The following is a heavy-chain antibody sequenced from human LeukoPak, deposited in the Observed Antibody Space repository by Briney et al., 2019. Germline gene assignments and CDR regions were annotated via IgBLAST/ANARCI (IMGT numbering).Heavy chain of an antibody. CDR3: AREEGVETAMVLDY. D-gene: IGHD5-18*01. CDR2: IYTSGST. J-gene: IGHJ4*02. V-gene: IGHV4-61*02. CDR1: GGSISSSSYY. Sequence: SETLSLTCTVSGGSISSSSYYWSWIRQPAGKGLEWIGRIYTSGSTNYNPSLKSRVTMSVDTSKNQFSLKMSSVTAADTAVYYCAREEGVETAMVLDYWGQGTLVTVSS.